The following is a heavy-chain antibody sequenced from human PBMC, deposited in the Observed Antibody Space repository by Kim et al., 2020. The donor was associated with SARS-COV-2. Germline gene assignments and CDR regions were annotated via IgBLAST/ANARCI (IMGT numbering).Heavy chain of an antibody. J-gene: IGHJ6*02. CDR3: ARSGWFPYYYYGMDV. V-gene: IGHV1-18*01. D-gene: IGHD6-19*01. CDR1: GYTFTSYG. CDR2: ISAYNGNT. Sequence: ASVKVSCKASGYTFTSYGISWVRQAPGQGLEWMGWISAYNGNTNYAQKHQGRVTMTTDTSTSTAYMELRSLRSDDTAVYYCARSGWFPYYYYGMDVWGQGTTVTVSS.